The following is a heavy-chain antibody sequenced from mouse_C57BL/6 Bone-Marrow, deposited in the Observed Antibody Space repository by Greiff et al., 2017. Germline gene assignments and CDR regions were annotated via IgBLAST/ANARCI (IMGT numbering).Heavy chain of an antibody. J-gene: IGHJ4*01. CDR2: IDPEDGDT. V-gene: IGHV14-1*01. CDR1: GFNIKDYY. Sequence: EVQGVESGAELVRPGASVKLSCTASGFNIKDYYMHWVKQRPEQGLEWIGRIDPEDGDTEYAPKFQGKATLTADTSSKTASLQLSSLTSEDTAVYYCTIREGAMDYWGQGTSVTVSS. CDR3: TIREGAMDY.